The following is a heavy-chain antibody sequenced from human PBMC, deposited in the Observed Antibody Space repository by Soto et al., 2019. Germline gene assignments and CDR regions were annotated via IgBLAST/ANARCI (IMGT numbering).Heavy chain of an antibody. J-gene: IGHJ4*02. Sequence: EVQLLESGGDLIQPGGSLRLSCAASGFTFSSYAMSWVRQAPGKGLGWVSAISSSGGSTFYADSVKGRFTISRDNSRNTLYLQMNSLRAEDTAIYYCAKDQPMTQPRPYFDYWGQGTLVTVSS. CDR1: GFTFSSYA. CDR2: ISSSGGST. D-gene: IGHD3-22*01. V-gene: IGHV3-23*01. CDR3: AKDQPMTQPRPYFDY.